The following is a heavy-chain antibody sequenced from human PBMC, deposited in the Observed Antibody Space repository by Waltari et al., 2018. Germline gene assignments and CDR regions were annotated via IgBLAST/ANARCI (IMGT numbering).Heavy chain of an antibody. CDR3: ARGHWGDY. D-gene: IGHD3-16*01. V-gene: IGHV3-23*03. J-gene: IGHJ4*02. CDR2: ITNDGKHT. CDR1: GFTFSRFF. Sequence: EVQLLESGGHLVQPGGSLRLSCAASGFTFSRFFMMWVRQPPGKGLEWVSVITNDGKHTFYSDSVTGRFTVSRDNSKNMMYLQMKSLRPEDTALYFCARGHWGDYWGQGSLVTVSS.